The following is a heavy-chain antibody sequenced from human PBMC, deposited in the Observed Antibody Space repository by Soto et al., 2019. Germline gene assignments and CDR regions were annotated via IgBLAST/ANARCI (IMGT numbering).Heavy chain of an antibody. D-gene: IGHD5-12*01. CDR1: GFTFSSYG. V-gene: IGHV3-30*18. CDR2: ISEDGRNE. J-gene: IGHJ4*02. CDR3: AKDSVVATIRIYDY. Sequence: PGGSLRLSCAASGFTFSSYGMHWVRQAPGKGLEWVAIISEDGRNEYYADSVKGRFTISRDNSKNTVYLQMNSLRAEDTAVYYCAKDSVVATIRIYDYWGQGTLVTVSS.